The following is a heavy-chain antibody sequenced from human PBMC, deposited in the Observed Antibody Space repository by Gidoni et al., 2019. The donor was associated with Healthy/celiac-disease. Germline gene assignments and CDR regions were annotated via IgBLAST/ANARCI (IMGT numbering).Heavy chain of an antibody. CDR2: ISSSSSYI. CDR1: GFPFSSYS. CDR3: ARGSPTGTGWFDP. V-gene: IGHV3-21*01. D-gene: IGHD1-1*01. Sequence: EVQLVESGGGLVKPGGSLSLSCAASGFPFSSYSMSWVRQAPGKGLEWVSSISSSSSYIYYADSVKGRFTISRDNAKNSLYLQMNSLRAEDTAVYYCARGSPTGTGWFDPWGQGTLVTVSS. J-gene: IGHJ5*02.